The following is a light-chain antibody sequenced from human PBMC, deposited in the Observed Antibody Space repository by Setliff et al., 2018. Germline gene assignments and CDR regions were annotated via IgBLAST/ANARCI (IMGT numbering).Light chain of an antibody. CDR2: TNT. CDR3: QSYDSSLSAVV. J-gene: IGLJ2*01. Sequence: QSALTQPPSASGAPGQRVTISCTGRTSNIGAGYEVHWYQRFPGTALKLLIYTNTNRPSGVPDRFSASKSGTSASLAITGLQAEDEADYYCQSYDSSLSAVVFGGGTKGTVL. V-gene: IGLV1-40*01. CDR1: TSNIGAGYE.